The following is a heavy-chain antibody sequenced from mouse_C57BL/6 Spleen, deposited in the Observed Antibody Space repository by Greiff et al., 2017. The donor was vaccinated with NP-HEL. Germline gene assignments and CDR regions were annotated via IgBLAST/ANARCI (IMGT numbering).Heavy chain of an antibody. Sequence: EVQLQQSGPELVKPGASVKISCKASGYTFTDYYMNWVKQSHGKSLEWIGDINPNNGGTSYNQKFKGKATLTVDKSSSTAYMELRSLTSEDSAVYYCAKVLLAGTLYYYAMDYWGQGTSVTVSS. CDR3: AKVLLAGTLYYYAMDY. V-gene: IGHV1-26*01. CDR2: INPNNGGT. J-gene: IGHJ4*01. D-gene: IGHD4-1*01. CDR1: GYTFTDYY.